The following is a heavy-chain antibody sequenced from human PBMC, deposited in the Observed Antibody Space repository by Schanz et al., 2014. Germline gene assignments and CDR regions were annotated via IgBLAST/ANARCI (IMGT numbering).Heavy chain of an antibody. CDR2: MNPNSGNP. J-gene: IGHJ4*02. Sequence: GPEVKEPGASVKVSCEASRYTFNTYGLNWVRQAPGQGLEWLGWMNPNSGNPGFAQKFRGRVTMTRNTSMSTAYIELHILTSEDTAVYYCARGRTFDYWGQGTLXTVSS. CDR3: ARGRTFDY. CDR1: RYTFNTYG. V-gene: IGHV1-8*02.